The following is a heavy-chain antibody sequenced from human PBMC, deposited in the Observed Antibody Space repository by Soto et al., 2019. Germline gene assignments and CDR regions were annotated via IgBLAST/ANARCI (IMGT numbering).Heavy chain of an antibody. CDR2: ITGGGDST. Sequence: GGSLRLSCAASGFTFSSFVMNWVRQAPGKGLEWVSAITGGGDSTNYVDSVRGRFTVSRDNAKNTLYLQMNSLRVEDTAVYYCVRGLYTGSPHFFYWGQGTPVTVSS. V-gene: IGHV3-23*01. CDR1: GFTFSSFV. CDR3: VRGLYTGSPHFFY. J-gene: IGHJ4*02. D-gene: IGHD1-26*01.